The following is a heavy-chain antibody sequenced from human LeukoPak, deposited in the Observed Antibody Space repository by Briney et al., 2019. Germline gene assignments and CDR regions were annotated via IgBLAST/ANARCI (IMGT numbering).Heavy chain of an antibody. CDR1: VFTVTANS. V-gene: IGHV3-53*01. CDR3: AKFGDHMPDAFDI. J-gene: IGHJ3*02. Sequence: GGSLRLSCAASVFTVTANSMNWVRQAPGKGLEWVSRVSSGGDAFYADSVKGRFTISRDTSKNTVFLQMDSLRAEDTAVYYCAKFGDHMPDAFDIWGQGTMVRVAA. CDR2: VSSGGDA. D-gene: IGHD4-17*01.